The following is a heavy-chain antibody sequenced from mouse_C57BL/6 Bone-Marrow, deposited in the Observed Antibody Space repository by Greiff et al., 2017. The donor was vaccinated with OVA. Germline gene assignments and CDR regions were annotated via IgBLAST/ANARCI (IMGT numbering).Heavy chain of an antibody. D-gene: IGHD1-3*01. CDR1: GYAFSSSW. CDR2: IYPGDGDT. V-gene: IGHV1-82*01. Sequence: QVQLQQSGPELVKPGASVKISCKASGYAFSSSWMNWVKQRPGKGLEWIGRIYPGDGDTNYNGKFTGKATLTADKSSSTAYMQLSSLTSEDSAVYFCAESSKGYWGQGTTLTVSS. CDR3: AESSKGY. J-gene: IGHJ2*01.